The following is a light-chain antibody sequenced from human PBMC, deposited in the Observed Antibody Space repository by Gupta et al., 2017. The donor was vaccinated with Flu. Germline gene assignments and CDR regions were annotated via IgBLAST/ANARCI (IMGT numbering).Light chain of an antibody. CDR1: QSRLDSDDGNTY. V-gene: IGKV2-40*01. CDR3: RQRMEFPWT. Sequence: DIVMTQTPLSLPVTPGEPASISCRSSQSRLDSDDGNTYLDWYLQKPGQSPQILIYTLSSRASGVPDRFIGSGSDTDFTLKISRVEAEDVGVYYCRQRMEFPWTFGQGTKMEIK. CDR2: TLS. J-gene: IGKJ2*01.